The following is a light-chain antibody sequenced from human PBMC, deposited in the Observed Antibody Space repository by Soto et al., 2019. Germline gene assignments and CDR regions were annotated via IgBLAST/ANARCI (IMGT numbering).Light chain of an antibody. CDR1: SSNIGSNT. V-gene: IGLV1-44*01. Sequence: VLTQPPSASGPPGQRVTISCSGSSSNIGSNTVNWYQQLPGTAPKLLIYSNNQRPSGVPDRFSGSKSGTSASLAISGLQSEDEADYYCAAWDDSLNGHVFGTGTKLTVL. CDR2: SNN. J-gene: IGLJ1*01. CDR3: AAWDDSLNGHV.